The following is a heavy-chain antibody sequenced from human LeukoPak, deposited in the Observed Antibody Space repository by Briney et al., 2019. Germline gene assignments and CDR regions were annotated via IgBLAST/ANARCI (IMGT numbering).Heavy chain of an antibody. Sequence: PGGSLRLSCAASGFTFSSYAMSWVRQAPGKGLEWVSSISSSDSSTHYADSVKGRFTVSRDNSKNTLYLQMNSLRAEDTALYYCAKQRRQWLVHSIDYWGQGTLVTVSS. CDR1: GFTFSSYA. J-gene: IGHJ4*02. CDR3: AKQRRQWLVHSIDY. V-gene: IGHV3-23*05. D-gene: IGHD6-19*01. CDR2: ISSSDSST.